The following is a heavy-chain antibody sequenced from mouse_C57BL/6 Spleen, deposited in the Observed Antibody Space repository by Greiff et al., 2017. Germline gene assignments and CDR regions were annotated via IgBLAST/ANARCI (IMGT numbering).Heavy chain of an antibody. CDR2: IDPNSGGT. Sequence: QVQLQQPGAELVQPGASVKLSCKASGYTFTSYWMHWVKQRPGRGLEWIGRIDPNSGGTNYNEKFTSKATLTVDKPSSTAYMQISSLTSEDSAVYYCARSGYYCKYYAMDYWGQGTSVTVSS. J-gene: IGHJ4*01. V-gene: IGHV1-72*01. CDR3: ARSGYYCKYYAMDY. D-gene: IGHD2-1*01. CDR1: GYTFTSYW.